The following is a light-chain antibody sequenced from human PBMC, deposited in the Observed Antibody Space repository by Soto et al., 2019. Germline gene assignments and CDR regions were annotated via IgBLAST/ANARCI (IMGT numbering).Light chain of an antibody. J-gene: IGLJ2*01. CDR2: DVF. Sequence: QSALTQPASVSGSPGQSITISCTGTSSDVGGYSYVSWYQQHPGKAPKLIIYDVFSRPSGVSTRFSGSKSGNTASLTISGLQADDEADYYCSSYSSANTLGVFGGGTKVTVL. CDR1: SSDVGGYSY. CDR3: SSYSSANTLGV. V-gene: IGLV2-14*01.